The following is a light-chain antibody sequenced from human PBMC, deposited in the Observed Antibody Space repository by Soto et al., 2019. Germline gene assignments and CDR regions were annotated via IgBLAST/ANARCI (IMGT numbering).Light chain of an antibody. V-gene: IGKV4-1*01. Sequence: DIVMAQSPDSLAVSLGERATINCKSSQSVLSSFDRRNYLAWYQQKPGQPLKLLIYWASIRESGDPDRFSGSGSGTDFTLTISSLQAEDVAVYYCQQYYATPLTFGQGTKLEI. CDR2: WAS. J-gene: IGKJ2*01. CDR1: QSVLSSFDRRNY. CDR3: QQYYATPLT.